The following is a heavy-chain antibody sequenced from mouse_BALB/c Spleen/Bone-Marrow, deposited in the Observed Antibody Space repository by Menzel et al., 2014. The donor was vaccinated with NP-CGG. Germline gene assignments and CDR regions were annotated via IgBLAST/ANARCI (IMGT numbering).Heavy chain of an antibody. J-gene: IGHJ4*01. CDR1: GYTFTSYW. V-gene: IGHV1-87*01. Sequence: QVQLKQSGAELARPGASVKLSCKASGYTFTSYWMQWVKQRPGQGLEWIGAIYPGDGDTRYTQKFKGKATLTADKSPSTAYMQLSSLASEDSAVYYCARFYGYDGMDYWGQGTSVTVSS. CDR2: IYPGDGDT. CDR3: ARFYGYDGMDY. D-gene: IGHD2-2*01.